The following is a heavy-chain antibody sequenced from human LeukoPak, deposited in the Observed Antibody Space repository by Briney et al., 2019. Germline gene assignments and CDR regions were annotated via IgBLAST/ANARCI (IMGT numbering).Heavy chain of an antibody. CDR1: GYTFTSYA. D-gene: IGHD3-10*01. V-gene: IGHV1-3*01. CDR3: ARGEHYYGSVDFDY. Sequence: ASVKVSCKASGYTFTSYAMHWVRQAPGQGLEWMGWFNGGNGNTKYSQKFQGRVTITRDTSASTAYMELSSLRFEDTAVYYCARGEHYYGSVDFDYWGQGTLVTVSS. CDR2: FNGGNGNT. J-gene: IGHJ4*02.